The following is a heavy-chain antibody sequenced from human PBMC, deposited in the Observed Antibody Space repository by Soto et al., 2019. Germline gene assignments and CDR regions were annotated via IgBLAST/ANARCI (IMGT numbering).Heavy chain of an antibody. Sequence: SETLSLTCTVSGDSISSYYWSWIRQPPGKGLEWIGYIYYSGSTNYNPSLKSRVTISVDTSKNQFSLKLSSVTAADTAVYYCASLYSGYETFDYWGQGTLVTVSS. J-gene: IGHJ4*02. V-gene: IGHV4-59*01. CDR1: GDSISSYY. CDR2: IYYSGST. CDR3: ASLYSGYETFDY. D-gene: IGHD5-12*01.